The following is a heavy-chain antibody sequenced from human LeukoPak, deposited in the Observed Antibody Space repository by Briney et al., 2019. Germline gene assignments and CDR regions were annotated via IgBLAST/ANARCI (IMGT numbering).Heavy chain of an antibody. J-gene: IGHJ1*01. D-gene: IGHD6-19*01. CDR2: IRSKAYGGTT. CDR3: TREGSSGWYSEYFQH. Sequence: PGGSLRLSCTASGFTFGDYAMSWFRQAPGKGLEWVGFIRSKAYGGTTEYAASVKGRFTISRDDSKSIAYLQMNSLKTEDTAVYYCTREGSSGWYSEYFQHWGQGTLVTVSS. CDR1: GFTFGDYA. V-gene: IGHV3-49*03.